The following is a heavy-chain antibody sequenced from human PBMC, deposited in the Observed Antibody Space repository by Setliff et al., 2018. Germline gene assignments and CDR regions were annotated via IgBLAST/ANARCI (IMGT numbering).Heavy chain of an antibody. CDR3: ARDRGGAYTRDH. Sequence: PGESLKISCKASGYSFTTYWMGWVRQPPGKGLEWVASIKPDGSETYYVDSVKGRFTVSSDNPKNSLCLHMSSLRAEDTAIYYCARDRGGAYTRDHWGQGTLVTVSS. CDR1: GYSFTTYW. CDR2: IKPDGSET. J-gene: IGHJ4*02. V-gene: IGHV3-7*03. D-gene: IGHD1-26*01.